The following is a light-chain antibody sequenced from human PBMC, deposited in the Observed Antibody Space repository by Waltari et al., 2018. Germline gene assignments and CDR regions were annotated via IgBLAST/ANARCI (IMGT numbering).Light chain of an antibody. CDR2: DAS. V-gene: IGKV3-11*01. J-gene: IGKJ1*01. CDR1: RSVGNY. CDR3: QQYCTTPT. Sequence: EIVLTQSPATLSLSPGERATLSCRASRSVGNYLAWYQQKPGQAPRLLIYDASIRATGIPARFSGSGSGTDFTLTISSLEPEDFAVYFCQQYCTTPTFGQGTKVEIK.